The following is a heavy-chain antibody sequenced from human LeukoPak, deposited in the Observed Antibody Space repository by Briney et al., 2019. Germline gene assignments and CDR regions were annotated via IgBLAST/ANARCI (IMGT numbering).Heavy chain of an antibody. D-gene: IGHD3-10*01. J-gene: IGHJ4*02. Sequence: SETLSLTCTASGGSISSGSYYWSWIRQPAGKGLEWIGRIYTSGSTNYSPSLKSRVTISVDTSENQFSLKLSSVTAADTAVYYCARSGRTYYYGSGSYSFDYWGQGTLVTVSS. CDR1: GGSISSGSYY. CDR2: IYTSGST. V-gene: IGHV4-61*02. CDR3: ARSGRTYYYGSGSYSFDY.